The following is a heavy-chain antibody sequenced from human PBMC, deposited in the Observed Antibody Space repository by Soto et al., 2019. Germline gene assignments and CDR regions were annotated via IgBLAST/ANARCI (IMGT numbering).Heavy chain of an antibody. CDR3: ARAHSSPGEFDY. CDR1: GFTFSTYT. Sequence: GGSLRLSCAASGFTFSTYTMTWVRQAPGKGLEWVSSISTSSSYIYYADSVKGRFTISRDNANDSLYLQMSSLRAEDTAVYYCARAHSSPGEFDYWGQGTLVTVSS. V-gene: IGHV3-21*01. J-gene: IGHJ4*02. CDR2: ISTSSSYI. D-gene: IGHD3-10*01.